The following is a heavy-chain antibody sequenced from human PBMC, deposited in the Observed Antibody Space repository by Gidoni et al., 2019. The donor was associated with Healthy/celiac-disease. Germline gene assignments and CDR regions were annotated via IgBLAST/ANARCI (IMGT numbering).Heavy chain of an antibody. CDR2: IWYDGSNK. V-gene: IGHV3-33*01. CDR1: GFTFSSYG. D-gene: IGHD5-18*01. Sequence: QVQLVESGGGVVQPGRSLRLSCAASGFTFSSYGMHWVRQAPGKGLEWVAGIWYDGSNKYYADSVKGRFTISRDNSKNTLYLQMNSLRAEDTAVYYCARDQEAWIQLRSTAFDIWGQGTMVTVSS. J-gene: IGHJ3*02. CDR3: ARDQEAWIQLRSTAFDI.